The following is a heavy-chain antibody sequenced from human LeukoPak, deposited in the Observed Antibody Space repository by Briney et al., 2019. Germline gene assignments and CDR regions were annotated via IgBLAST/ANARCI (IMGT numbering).Heavy chain of an antibody. J-gene: IGHJ6*02. V-gene: IGHV4-39*02. CDR1: GGSISSSSYY. Sequence: SETLSLTCTVSGGSISSSSYYWGWIRQPPGKGLEWIGSIYYSGSTYYNPSLKSRVTISVDTSKNQFSLKLSSVTAADTAVYYCARDAVSHMNAMDVWGQGTTVTVSS. CDR2: IYYSGST. CDR3: ARDAVSHMNAMDV. D-gene: IGHD2-21*01.